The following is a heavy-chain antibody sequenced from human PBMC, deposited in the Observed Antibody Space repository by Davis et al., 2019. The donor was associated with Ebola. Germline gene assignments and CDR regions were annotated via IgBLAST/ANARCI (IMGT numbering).Heavy chain of an antibody. V-gene: IGHV3-64*04. CDR2: ISSNGGST. D-gene: IGHD6-13*01. Sequence: GESLKISCSASGFTFSSYAMHWVRQAPGKGLEYVSAISSNGGSTYYADSVKGRFTISRDNSKNTLSLQMNSLRAEDTAVYYCAKDRQQQLILDLYYYYYGMDVWGKGTTVTVSS. J-gene: IGHJ6*04. CDR1: GFTFSSYA. CDR3: AKDRQQQLILDLYYYYYGMDV.